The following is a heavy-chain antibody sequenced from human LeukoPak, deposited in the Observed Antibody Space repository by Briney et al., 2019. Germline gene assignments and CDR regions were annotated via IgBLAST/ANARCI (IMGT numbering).Heavy chain of an antibody. CDR3: ARGVSYCSSTSCYFGYYYYYYMDV. Sequence: PGGSLRLSCAASGFTFSSYWMHWVRHAPGKGLVWVSRINSDGSSRSYADSVKGRFTISRDNAKNTLYLQMNSLRAEDTAVFYCARGVSYCSSTSCYFGYYYYYYMDVWGKGTTVTVSS. D-gene: IGHD2-2*01. CDR1: GFTFSSYW. CDR2: INSDGSSR. J-gene: IGHJ6*03. V-gene: IGHV3-74*01.